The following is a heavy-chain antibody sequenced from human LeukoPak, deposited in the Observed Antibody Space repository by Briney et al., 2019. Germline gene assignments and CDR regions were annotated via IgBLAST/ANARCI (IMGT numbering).Heavy chain of an antibody. V-gene: IGHV4-59*01. CDR1: GGSISSYY. Sequence: KASETLSLTCTVSGGSISSYYWSWIRQPPGKGLEWIGYIYYSGSTNYNPSLKSRVTISVDTSKNQFSLKLSSVTAADTAVYYCARGQSGSSITYYFDYWGQGTLVTVSS. CDR2: IYYSGST. CDR3: ARGQSGSSITYYFDY. J-gene: IGHJ4*02. D-gene: IGHD1-26*01.